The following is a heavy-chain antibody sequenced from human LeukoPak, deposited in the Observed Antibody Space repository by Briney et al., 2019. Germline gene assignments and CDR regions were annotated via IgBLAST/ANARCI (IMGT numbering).Heavy chain of an antibody. CDR1: GFTFSRNG. CDR3: AKDGWTCSGGSCYFAY. V-gene: IGHV3-30*02. CDR2: IRYDGSDG. J-gene: IGHJ4*02. Sequence: GGSLRLSCAASGFTFSRNGMHWVRQAPGKGLEWVAFIRYDGSDGYYGDSVKGRFSISRDNSKNTLYLQMNSLRVEDTAVYYCAKDGWTCSGGSCYFAYWGQGTLVTVSS. D-gene: IGHD2-15*01.